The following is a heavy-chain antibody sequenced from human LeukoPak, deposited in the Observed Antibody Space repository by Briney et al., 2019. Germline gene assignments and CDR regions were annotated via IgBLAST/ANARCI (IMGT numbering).Heavy chain of an antibody. CDR1: GFTFSSYS. CDR2: ISSSSSTI. D-gene: IGHD2-21*02. CDR3: AKAYCGGDCS. Sequence: PGGSLRLSCAASGFTFSSYSMNWVRQAPGKGLEGVSYISSSSSTIYYADSVKGRFTISRDNAKNSLYLQMNSLRAEDTAVYYCAKAYCGGDCSWGQGTMVAVSS. V-gene: IGHV3-48*04. J-gene: IGHJ3*01.